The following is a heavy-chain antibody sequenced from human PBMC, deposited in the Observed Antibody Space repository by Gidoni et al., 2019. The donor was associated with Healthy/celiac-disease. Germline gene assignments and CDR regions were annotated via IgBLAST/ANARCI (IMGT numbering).Heavy chain of an antibody. J-gene: IGHJ5*02. CDR1: GGTFSSSS. CDR2: IIPILGTA. Sequence: QVQLVQSGAEVKKPGSSVKVSCKASGGTFSSSSISWVRHAPGQGLEWMGGIIPILGTANYAQKFQGRVTITADESTSTAYMELSSLRSEDTAVYYCARDQTLGHWFDTWGQGTLVTVSS. CDR3: ARDQTLGHWFDT. V-gene: IGHV1-69*01.